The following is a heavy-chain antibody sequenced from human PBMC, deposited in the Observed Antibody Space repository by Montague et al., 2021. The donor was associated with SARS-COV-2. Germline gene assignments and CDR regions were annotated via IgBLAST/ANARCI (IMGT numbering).Heavy chain of an antibody. CDR1: GGSITGYY. V-gene: IGHV4-59*01. J-gene: IGHJ3*02. D-gene: IGHD4-23*01. CDR3: VRDHPYGGPRGAYGI. Sequence: SETLSLTCTVSGGSITGYYWSWLRRSPGKGLEWIAYIYDGGAVNYNPSLGSRVTISTDTSKNQLSLKVNSVTAADTAVYYCVRDHPYGGPRGAYGIGGQGTVVTVSS. CDR2: IYDGGAV.